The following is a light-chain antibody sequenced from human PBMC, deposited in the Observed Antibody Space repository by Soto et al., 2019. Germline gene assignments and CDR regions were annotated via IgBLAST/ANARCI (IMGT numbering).Light chain of an antibody. Sequence: EIVLTQSPGTLSLSPGERATLSCRASQSVASKKLALYQQRPGQAPRLRFYDTYSRAAATSDRVSGSGSGTDFTLTISSLEPGDFAVYYCLQYGASPWTFGQGT. V-gene: IGKV3-20*01. CDR3: LQYGASPWT. CDR2: DTY. J-gene: IGKJ1*01. CDR1: QSVASKK.